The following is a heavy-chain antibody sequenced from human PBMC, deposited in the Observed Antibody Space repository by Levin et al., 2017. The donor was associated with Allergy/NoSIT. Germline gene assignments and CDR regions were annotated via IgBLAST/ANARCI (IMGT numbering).Heavy chain of an antibody. CDR1: GGTFSSYA. V-gene: IGHV1-69*01. CDR3: ARGGFRELRYFQH. Sequence: KISCKASGGTFSSYAISWVRQAPGQGLEWMGGIIPIFGTANYAQKFQGRVTITADESTSTAYMELSSLRSEDTAVYYCARGGFRELRYFQHWGQGTLVTVSS. D-gene: IGHD3-10*01. J-gene: IGHJ1*01. CDR2: IIPIFGTA.